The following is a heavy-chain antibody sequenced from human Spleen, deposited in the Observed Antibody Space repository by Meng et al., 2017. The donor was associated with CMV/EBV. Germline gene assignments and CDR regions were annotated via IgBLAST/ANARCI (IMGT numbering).Heavy chain of an antibody. V-gene: IGHV1-69*04. CDR3: ATLPNSWFDP. Sequence: KISGKGAAGTFRGYAITWVRHARGRGLGWMERIIAMLRIANYAQKFQGRITMPANTSTSTVKMEQSSLRSDDTAVYCCATLPNSWFDPWGQGTLVTVSS. J-gene: IGHJ5*02. CDR2: IIAMLRIA. CDR1: AGTFRGYA.